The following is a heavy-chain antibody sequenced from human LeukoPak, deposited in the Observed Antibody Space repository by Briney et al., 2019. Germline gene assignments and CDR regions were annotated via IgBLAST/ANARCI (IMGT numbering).Heavy chain of an antibody. V-gene: IGHV3-23*01. D-gene: IGHD5-24*01. Sequence: ETLSLTCTVSGGSISSSSYYWGWIRQPPGKGLEWVSAISGSGGSTYYADSVKGRFTISRDNSKNTLYLQMNSLRAEDTAVYYCAKADPFYLQDYWGQGTLVTVSS. CDR1: GGSISSSSYY. CDR3: AKADPFYLQDY. J-gene: IGHJ4*02. CDR2: ISGSGGST.